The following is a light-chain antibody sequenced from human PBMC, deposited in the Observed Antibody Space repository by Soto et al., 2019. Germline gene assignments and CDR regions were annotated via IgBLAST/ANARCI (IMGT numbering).Light chain of an antibody. Sequence: DIQMTQSPSTLSASVGDRVTITCRASQSISSWLAWYQQKPGTAPKLLIYKASTLQSGVPSRFSGSGSGTEFTLTISSLQPDDFATYYCQQYRHNWTFGQGTKVEIK. CDR2: KAS. CDR1: QSISSW. J-gene: IGKJ1*01. CDR3: QQYRHNWT. V-gene: IGKV1-5*03.